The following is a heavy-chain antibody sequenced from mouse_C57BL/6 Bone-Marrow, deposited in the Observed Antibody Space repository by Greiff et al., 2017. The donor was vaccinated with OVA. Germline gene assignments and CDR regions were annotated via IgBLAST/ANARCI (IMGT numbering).Heavy chain of an antibody. CDR3: ASGDYDYDVPFAY. CDR1: GFSLTSYG. CDR2: IWSGGST. V-gene: IGHV2-2*01. D-gene: IGHD2-4*01. J-gene: IGHJ3*01. Sequence: QVQLKESGPGLVQPSQSLSITCTVSGFSLTSYGVHWVRQSPGKGLEWLGVIWSGGSTDYNAAFISRLSISKDNSKSQVFFKMNSLQADDTAIYYCASGDYDYDVPFAYWGQGTLVTVSA.